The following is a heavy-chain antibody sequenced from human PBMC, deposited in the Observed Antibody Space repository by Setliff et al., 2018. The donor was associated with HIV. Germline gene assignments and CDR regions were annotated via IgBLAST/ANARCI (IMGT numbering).Heavy chain of an antibody. CDR2: IVPLVGTP. Sequence: SVKVSCKASGGSFSNYPISWVRQAPGQGLEWMGGIVPLVGTPNYAQKFQGRLTITADKSTRTAYLELSRLSYGDTAVYWCARDSTFFYGSGTSYNVVYWGQGTLVAV. D-gene: IGHD3-10*01. J-gene: IGHJ4*02. CDR3: ARDSTFFYGSGTSYNVVY. CDR1: GGSFSNYP. V-gene: IGHV1-69*06.